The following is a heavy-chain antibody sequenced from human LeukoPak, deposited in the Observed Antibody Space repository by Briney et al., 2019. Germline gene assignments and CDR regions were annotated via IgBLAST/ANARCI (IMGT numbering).Heavy chain of an antibody. D-gene: IGHD1-1*01. J-gene: IGHJ4*02. CDR2: IVRSGGTT. V-gene: IGHV3-23*01. CDR3: VKDHDRNWNDKGYFDY. CDR1: GFPFSSYA. Sequence: GGSLRLSCAASGFPFSSYAMSWVRQAPGKGLEWVSVIVRSGGTTYYADSVKGRFAISRDNSKSTLDLQMTSLRVEDTAVYYCVKDHDRNWNDKGYFDYWGQGTLVTVSS.